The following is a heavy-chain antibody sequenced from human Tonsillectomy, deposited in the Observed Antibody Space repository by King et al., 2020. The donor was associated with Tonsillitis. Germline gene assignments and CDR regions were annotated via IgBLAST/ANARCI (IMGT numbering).Heavy chain of an antibody. CDR3: AXXXXXVMXF. J-gene: IGHJ6*02. Sequence: VQLVESGAEVKKPGESLKISCKGSGYSFTSYWIGWVRQMPGXGLEWMGIIYPGDSDTRXSXXFXGQXTXTTDKXIXXXYXPWSSLKAPDTXLYYCAXXXXXVMXFWGQXPXVXV. V-gene: IGHV5-51*01. CDR2: IYPGDSDT. CDR1: GYSFTSYW.